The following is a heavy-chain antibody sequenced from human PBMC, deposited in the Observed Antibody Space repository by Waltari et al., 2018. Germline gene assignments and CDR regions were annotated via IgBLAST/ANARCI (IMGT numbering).Heavy chain of an antibody. D-gene: IGHD4-4*01. V-gene: IGHV4-38-2*02. J-gene: IGHJ5*02. CDR3: ARDHNFMTTVTQNWFDP. CDR2: IYHSGST. Sequence: QVHLQESGPGLVKPSETLSLTCAVSGYSISSCYYWGWIRQPPWKGLAWMGSIYHSGSTYYNPSLKSRVTISVDTSKNQFSLKLSSVTATDTAVYYCARDHNFMTTVTQNWFDPWGQGTLVTVSS. CDR1: GYSISSCYY.